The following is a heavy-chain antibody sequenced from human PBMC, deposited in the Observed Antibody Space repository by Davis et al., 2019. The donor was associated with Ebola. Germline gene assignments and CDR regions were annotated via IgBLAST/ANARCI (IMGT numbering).Heavy chain of an antibody. CDR1: GFSFSSFG. V-gene: IGHV3-33*01. CDR2: IWYDGSNE. Sequence: GESLKISCAASGFSFSSFGMHWVRQAPGKGLEWLAVIWYDGSNEYYADSVKGRFAISRDNSQNTVSLQLNGLRAEDTAVYYCARDLTPAVAGHLDYWGQGTLVTVSS. D-gene: IGHD6-19*01. CDR3: ARDLTPAVAGHLDY. J-gene: IGHJ4*02.